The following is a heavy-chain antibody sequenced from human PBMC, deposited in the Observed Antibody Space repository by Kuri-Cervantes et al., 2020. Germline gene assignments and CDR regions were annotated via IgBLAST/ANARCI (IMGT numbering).Heavy chain of an antibody. CDR3: ATNRGIAVAGSPEFDY. CDR1: GGTFSSYA. J-gene: IGHJ4*02. Sequence: SVKVSCKASGGTFSSYAISWVRQAPGQGLEWMGGIIPIFGTANYAQKFQDRVTITADESTSTAYMELSSLGSEDTAVYYCATNRGIAVAGSPEFDYWGQGTLVTVSS. D-gene: IGHD6-19*01. CDR2: IIPIFGTA. V-gene: IGHV1-69*13.